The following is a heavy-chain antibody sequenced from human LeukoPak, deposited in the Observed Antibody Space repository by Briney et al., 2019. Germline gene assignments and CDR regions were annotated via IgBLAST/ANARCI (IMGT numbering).Heavy chain of an antibody. J-gene: IGHJ6*02. V-gene: IGHV4-34*01. CDR2: INHSGST. D-gene: IGHD3-10*01. CDR1: GGSFSGYY. Sequence: SETLSLTCVVYGGSFSGYYWSWIRQPPGKGLEWIGEINHSGSTNYNPSLKSRVTISVDTSKKQFSLKLSSVTAADTAVYYCAREGVERSYGMDVWGQGTTVTVSS. CDR3: AREGVERSYGMDV.